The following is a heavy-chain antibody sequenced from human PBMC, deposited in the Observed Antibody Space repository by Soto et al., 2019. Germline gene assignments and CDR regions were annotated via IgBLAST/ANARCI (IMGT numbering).Heavy chain of an antibody. D-gene: IGHD6-19*01. CDR2: ISSSGSTI. V-gene: IGHV3-11*01. J-gene: IGHJ3*02. CDR1: GFTFSDYY. Sequence: GSLRLSCAASGFTFSDYYMSWIRQAPGKGLEWVSYISSSGSTIYYADSVKGRFTISRDNAKNSLYLQMNSLRAEDTAVYYCAREISGWRTVDAFDIWGQGTMVTVSS. CDR3: AREISGWRTVDAFDI.